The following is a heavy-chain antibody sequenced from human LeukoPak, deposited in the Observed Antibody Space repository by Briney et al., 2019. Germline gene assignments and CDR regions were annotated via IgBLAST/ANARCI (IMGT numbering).Heavy chain of an antibody. D-gene: IGHD4-17*01. CDR2: INHSGGT. CDR3: AREPPTTHLKDAFDI. V-gene: IGHV4-34*01. Sequence: SSETLSLTCAVYGGSFSGYYWSWIRQPPGKGLEWIGEINHSGGTNYNPSLKSRVTISVDTSKNQFSLKLSSVTAADTAVYYCAREPPTTHLKDAFDIWGQGTMVTVSS. CDR1: GGSFSGYY. J-gene: IGHJ3*02.